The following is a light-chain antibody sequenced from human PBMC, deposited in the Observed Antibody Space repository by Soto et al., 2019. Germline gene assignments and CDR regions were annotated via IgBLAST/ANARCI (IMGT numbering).Light chain of an antibody. CDR1: NSNIGAGYD. J-gene: IGLJ1*01. CDR2: GNS. Sequence: QSVLTQPPSVSGAPGQRVTISCTGSNSNIGAGYDVNWYQQLPGTAPKVLIYGNSNRPSGVPDRFSGSKSGTSGSLAITGLQAEDEADYYCQSYDSSLSGYVFGTGTKVTVL. V-gene: IGLV1-40*01. CDR3: QSYDSSLSGYV.